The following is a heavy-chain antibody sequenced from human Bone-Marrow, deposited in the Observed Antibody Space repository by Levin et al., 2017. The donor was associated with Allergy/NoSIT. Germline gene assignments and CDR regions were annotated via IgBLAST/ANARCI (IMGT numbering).Heavy chain of an antibody. CDR3: ARVALAAAGDYYYYGMDV. J-gene: IGHJ6*02. V-gene: IGHV4-30-4*01. Sequence: SQTLSLTCTVSGDSISSGDYYWSWIRQPPGKGLEWIGYIYDSGNTYYNPSLKSRVTMSVDTSKNQFSLKLSSVTAADTAVYYCARVALAAAGDYYYYGMDVWGHGTPVTVSS. CDR1: GDSISSGDYY. D-gene: IGHD6-13*01. CDR2: IYDSGNT.